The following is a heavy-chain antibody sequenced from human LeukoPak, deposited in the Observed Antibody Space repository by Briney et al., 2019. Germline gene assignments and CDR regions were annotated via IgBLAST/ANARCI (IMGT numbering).Heavy chain of an antibody. CDR1: GYSFSNYW. V-gene: IGHV5-51*01. D-gene: IGHD2-8*01. Sequence: GESLKISCKGSGYSFSNYWIAWGRQMPGKGLEWMGITYPGDSDTRYSPSFQGQVTISADKSFSTAYLQWSSLKASDTAMYYCARLMEGYYYYMDVWGKGTTVTVSS. J-gene: IGHJ6*03. CDR3: ARLMEGYYYYMDV. CDR2: TYPGDSDT.